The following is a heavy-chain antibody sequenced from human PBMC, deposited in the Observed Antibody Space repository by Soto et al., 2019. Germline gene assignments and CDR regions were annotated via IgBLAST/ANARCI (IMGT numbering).Heavy chain of an antibody. V-gene: IGHV3-15*07. CDR2: IKSKTDGGTT. CDR1: GFTFSNAW. J-gene: IGHJ4*01. D-gene: IGHD3-22*01. CDR3: TTDSYSTIIIVRFDY. Sequence: GGSLRLSCAASGFTFSNAWINWVRQAPGKGLEWVGRIKSKTDGGTTDYTEPVKSRFAISRDDSNKKVNLQMKSLKIEDTAFYYCTTDSYSTIIIVRFDYWGHGTLVTVSS.